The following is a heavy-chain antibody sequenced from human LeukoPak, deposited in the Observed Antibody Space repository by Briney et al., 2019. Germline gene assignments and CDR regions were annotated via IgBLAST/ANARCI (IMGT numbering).Heavy chain of an antibody. CDR3: AKDQRWESPHYLDS. D-gene: IGHD1-26*01. CDR2: IYPGGNA. Sequence: PGGSLRLSCAASGFIVNNYYMGWVRQPPGKGLEWVSIIYPGGNAHYADSVRGRFTISRDNSKDTLSLQMSSLRAEDTAVYYCAKDQRWESPHYLDSWGQGTLVTVSS. V-gene: IGHV3-53*01. CDR1: GFIVNNYY. J-gene: IGHJ4*02.